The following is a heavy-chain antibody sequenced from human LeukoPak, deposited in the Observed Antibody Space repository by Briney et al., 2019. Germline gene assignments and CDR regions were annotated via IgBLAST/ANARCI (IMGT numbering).Heavy chain of an antibody. J-gene: IGHJ4*02. V-gene: IGHV3-48*03. CDR2: ISRGTTTI. CDR1: EFTFSIYE. CDR3: ARRYCSSTSCTLDY. D-gene: IGHD2-2*01. Sequence: GGSLRLSCTASEFTFSIYEMNWLRQAPGKGLEWVSYISRGTTTIYYADSVKGRFTISRDNAKNSLYLQMNSLRAEDTAVYYCARRYCSSTSCTLDYWGQGTLVTVSS.